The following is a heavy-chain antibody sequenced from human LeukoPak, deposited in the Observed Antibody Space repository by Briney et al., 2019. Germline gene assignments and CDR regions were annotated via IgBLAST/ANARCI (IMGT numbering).Heavy chain of an antibody. J-gene: IGHJ4*02. CDR3: ATGVSSWYMDYFDY. D-gene: IGHD6-13*01. CDR2: IYYSGST. Sequence: SETLSLTCTVSGDSISSSNYYWGWIRQPPGKGLEWIGSIYYSGSTYYNPSLKSRVTISVDTSKNQFSLKLSSVTAADTAVYYCATGVSSWYMDYFDYWGQGTLVTVSS. CDR1: GDSISSSNYY. V-gene: IGHV4-39*01.